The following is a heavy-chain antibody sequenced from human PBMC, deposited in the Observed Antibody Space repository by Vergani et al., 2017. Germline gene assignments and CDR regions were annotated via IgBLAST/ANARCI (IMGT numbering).Heavy chain of an antibody. CDR2: IIPIFGTA. CDR1: GGTFSSYA. J-gene: IGHJ6*02. Sequence: VDLVESGGGLAQPGGSLRLSCEASGGTFSSYAISWVRQAPGQGLEWMGGIIPIFGTANYAQKFQGRVTITADESTSTAYMELSSLRSEDTAVYYCATEPCIAAAGIRTTTNYYYYGMDVWGQGTTVTVSS. V-gene: IGHV1-69*01. D-gene: IGHD6-13*01. CDR3: ATEPCIAAAGIRTTTNYYYYGMDV.